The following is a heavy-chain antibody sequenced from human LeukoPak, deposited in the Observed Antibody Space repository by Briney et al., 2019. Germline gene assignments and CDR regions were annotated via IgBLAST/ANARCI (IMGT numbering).Heavy chain of an antibody. D-gene: IGHD2-2*01. Sequence: ASVKVSCKASGYTFTSYGISWVRQAPGQGLEWMGWISAYNGNTNYAQKLQGRVTMTRDTSISTAYMELSRLRSDDTAVYYCAREFRVVVVPRWFDPWGQGTLVTVSS. CDR2: ISAYNGNT. V-gene: IGHV1-18*01. CDR3: AREFRVVVVPRWFDP. J-gene: IGHJ5*02. CDR1: GYTFTSYG.